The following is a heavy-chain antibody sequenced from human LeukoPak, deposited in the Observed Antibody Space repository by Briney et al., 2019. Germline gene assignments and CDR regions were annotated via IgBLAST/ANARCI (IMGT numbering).Heavy chain of an antibody. J-gene: IGHJ4*02. CDR3: ARDHSDCSSTSCYRGFEY. D-gene: IGHD2-2*02. CDR1: GGSISSGGYY. V-gene: IGHV4-31*03. Sequence: SQTLSLTCTVSGGSISSGGYYWSWIRQHPGKGLEWIGYIYYSGSTYYNPSLKSRVTISVDTSKNQFSLKLSSVTAADTAVYYCARDHSDCSSTSCYRGFEYGGQGTLVPVSS. CDR2: IYYSGST.